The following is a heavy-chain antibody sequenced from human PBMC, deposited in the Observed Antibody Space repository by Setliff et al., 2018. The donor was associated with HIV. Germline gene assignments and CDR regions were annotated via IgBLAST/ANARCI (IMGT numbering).Heavy chain of an antibody. CDR2: LASYNDDA. J-gene: IGHJ6*03. CDR1: GYTLTNYG. D-gene: IGHD2-8*01. V-gene: IGHV1-18*01. Sequence: ASVKVSCKASGYTLTNYGISWVRQAPGQGLEWMGWLASYNDDANYEQNLQGRVTMTTDISTNTAYMEVRSLSFDDTAVYYCVRLTADRTNYYYYMDVWGKGTTVTVSS. CDR3: VRLTADRTNYYYYMDV.